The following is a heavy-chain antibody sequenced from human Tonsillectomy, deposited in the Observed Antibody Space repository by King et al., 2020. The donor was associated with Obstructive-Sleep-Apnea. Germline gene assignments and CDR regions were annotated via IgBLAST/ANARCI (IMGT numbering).Heavy chain of an antibody. CDR1: GYSFTTYW. J-gene: IGHJ3*02. V-gene: IGHV5-51*01. CDR3: ARHVVAEPLDDVFDI. D-gene: IGHD1-1*01. Sequence: EVQLVESGAEVKKPGESLKISCMGSGYSFTTYWIDWVRQMPGKGLEWMGSIYPGDSDTRYSPSFQGQVTISADKSINTAYLQWSSLEASDTATYYCARHVVAEPLDDVFDIWGQGTMVTVSS. CDR2: IYPGDSDT.